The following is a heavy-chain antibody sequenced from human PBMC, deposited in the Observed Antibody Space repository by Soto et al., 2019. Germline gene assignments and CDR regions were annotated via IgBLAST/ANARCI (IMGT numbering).Heavy chain of an antibody. D-gene: IGHD2-21*02. V-gene: IGHV1-3*05. CDR1: GYSFTNYA. J-gene: IGHJ5*02. Sequence: QVQLVQSGAEEKKPGASVTVSCKASGYSFTNYAMHWVRQAPGQRLEWMGWINAGNGNTEYSQKFRGRVTITRDTPASTTYRELNSLRPEDTAVYYCARARLLVVTAIGWSDPWGQGTLVTVSS. CDR3: ARARLLVVTAIGWSDP. CDR2: INAGNGNT.